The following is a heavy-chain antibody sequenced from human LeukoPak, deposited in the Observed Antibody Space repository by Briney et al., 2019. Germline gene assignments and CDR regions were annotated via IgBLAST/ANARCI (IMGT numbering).Heavy chain of an antibody. Sequence: GGSLRLSCAGSGFTFSSYAMAWVRQTPEKGLEWVAIISSSDGGTYYIDSVKGRFTISRDNSKNMLNLQMNSLRAEDTAVYYCLQLARDHWGQGTLVTVSS. J-gene: IGHJ4*02. V-gene: IGHV3-23*01. CDR3: LQLARDH. CDR2: ISSSDGGT. D-gene: IGHD6-13*01. CDR1: GFTFSSYA.